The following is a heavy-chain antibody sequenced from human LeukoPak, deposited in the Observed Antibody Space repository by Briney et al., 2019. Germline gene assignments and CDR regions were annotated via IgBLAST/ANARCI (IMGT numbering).Heavy chain of an antibody. CDR1: GYTFTGYY. D-gene: IGHD1-26*01. CDR2: INPNSGGT. V-gene: IGHV1-2*02. Sequence: ASVKVSCKASGYTFTGYYMHWVRQAPGQGLEWMGWINPNSGGTNYAQKFQGRVTMTRDTSISTAYMELSRLRSDDTAVYYCARDMSGSYYMLGDYWGQGTLVTVSS. CDR3: ARDMSGSYYMLGDY. J-gene: IGHJ4*02.